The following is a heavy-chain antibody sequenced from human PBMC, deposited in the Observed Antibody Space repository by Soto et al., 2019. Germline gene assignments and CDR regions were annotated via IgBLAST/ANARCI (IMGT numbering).Heavy chain of an antibody. CDR1: GFTFSNYA. J-gene: IGHJ5*02. CDR3: ARCTVDTIVTSDWCNWFDP. Sequence: EVQLLESGGGLVQPGGSLRLSCAASGFTFSNYAMSWVRQAPGKGLEWVSAVSGSGGTTYYVDSVRGRFTISRDNSKITLYLQMNSLRAEDTAIYFCARCTVDTIVTSDWCNWFDPWGQGTLVTVSS. CDR2: VSGSGGTT. V-gene: IGHV3-23*01. D-gene: IGHD5-18*01.